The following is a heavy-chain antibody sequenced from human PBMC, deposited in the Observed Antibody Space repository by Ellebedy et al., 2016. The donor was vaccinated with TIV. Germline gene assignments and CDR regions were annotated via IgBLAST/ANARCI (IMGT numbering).Heavy chain of an antibody. D-gene: IGHD1-14*01. CDR2: IYYSGST. Sequence: MPSETLSLTCTVSGGSISSYYWSWIRQPPGKGLEWIGYIYYSGSTNYNPSLKSRVTISVDTTKNQFSLKLSSVTAADTAVYYCARDRGDPETGNWFDPWGQGTLVTVSS. V-gene: IGHV4-59*01. CDR1: GGSISSYY. J-gene: IGHJ5*02. CDR3: ARDRGDPETGNWFDP.